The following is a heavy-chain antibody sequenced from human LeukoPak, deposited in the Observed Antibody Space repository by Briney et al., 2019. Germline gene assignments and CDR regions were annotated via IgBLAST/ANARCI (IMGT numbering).Heavy chain of an antibody. V-gene: IGHV3-20*04. D-gene: IGHD4-17*01. CDR1: GFTFDDYG. Sequence: PGGSLRLSCAASGFTFDDYGMSWVRQAPGKGLERVSGINWNGGSTGYADSVKGRFTISRDNAKNSLYLQMNSLRAEDTALYYCASSHDYGDYGAGYWGQGTLVTVSS. J-gene: IGHJ4*02. CDR2: INWNGGST. CDR3: ASSHDYGDYGAGY.